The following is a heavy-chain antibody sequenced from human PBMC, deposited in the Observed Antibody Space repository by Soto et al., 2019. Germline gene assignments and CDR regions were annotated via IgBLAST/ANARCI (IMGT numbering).Heavy chain of an antibody. J-gene: IGHJ6*02. CDR3: ASLGYSNPYYYYYYGMDV. V-gene: IGHV4-4*02. D-gene: IGHD4-4*01. Sequence: SETLSLTCAVCGGSISSSNWWSWVRQPPGKGLEWIGEIYHSGSTSYADSVKGRFTISRDNAKNTLYLQMNSLRAEDTAVYYCASLGYSNPYYYYYYGMDVWGQGTTVTVSS. CDR1: GGSISSSNW. CDR2: IYHSGST.